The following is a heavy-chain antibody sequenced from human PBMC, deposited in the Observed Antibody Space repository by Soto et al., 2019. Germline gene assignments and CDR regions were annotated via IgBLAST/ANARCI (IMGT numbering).Heavy chain of an antibody. CDR3: ARDHPTYYDFWSGYNFEY. CDR1: GGSISDYY. Sequence: SETLSLTCSVSGGSISDYYWNWIRQPAGKGLEWIGRIWTSGSANYNPSLKSRVTMSADTSKNQSSLKLTSVTAADSAMYYCARDHPTYYDFWSGYNFEYWGQGIMVTVSS. J-gene: IGHJ4*02. V-gene: IGHV4-4*07. D-gene: IGHD3-3*01. CDR2: IWTSGSA.